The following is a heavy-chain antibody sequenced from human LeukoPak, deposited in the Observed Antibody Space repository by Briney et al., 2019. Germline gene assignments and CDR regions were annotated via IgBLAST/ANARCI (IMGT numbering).Heavy chain of an antibody. CDR1: GFTFSTTA. CDR2: ISRSGGST. D-gene: IGHD4-17*01. CDR3: AKTGSTVTALNWFDP. V-gene: IGHV3-23*01. Sequence: GGSLRLSCAASGFTFSTTAMSWVRQAPGKGLEWVSGISRSGGSTYYADSVKGRFTISRDNSKNTLYLQMNSLRGEDTAVYYCAKTGSTVTALNWFDPWGQGTLVTVSS. J-gene: IGHJ5*02.